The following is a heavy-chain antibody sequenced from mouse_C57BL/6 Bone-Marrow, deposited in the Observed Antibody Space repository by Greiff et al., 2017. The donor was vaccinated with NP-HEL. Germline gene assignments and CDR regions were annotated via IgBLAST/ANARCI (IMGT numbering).Heavy chain of an antibody. CDR2: ISDGGSYT. V-gene: IGHV5-4*03. CDR1: GFTFSSYA. J-gene: IGHJ3*01. CDR3: ARAFWTWFAY. Sequence: EVKLMESGGGLVKPGGSLKLSCAASGFTFSSYAMYWVRQTPEKRLEWVATISDGGSYTYYPDNVKGRFTISRDNAKNNLYLQMSHLKSEDTAMYYCARAFWTWFAYWGRGTLVTVSA.